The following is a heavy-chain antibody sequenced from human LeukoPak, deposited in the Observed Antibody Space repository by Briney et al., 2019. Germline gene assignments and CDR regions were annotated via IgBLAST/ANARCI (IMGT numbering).Heavy chain of an antibody. J-gene: IGHJ3*01. CDR1: GASMTSGDYY. V-gene: IGHV4-31*03. D-gene: IGHD2/OR15-2a*01. Sequence: SETLSLTCTVSGASMTSGDYYWSWIRQHPGKGLESLGYIPYIGSTYYNPSLKSRVTISVATSKHQFSLKLSSVTAAHTSVFYCARNFHSYNAFVLSGQGTAVTASS. CDR3: ARNFHSYNAFVL. CDR2: IPYIGST.